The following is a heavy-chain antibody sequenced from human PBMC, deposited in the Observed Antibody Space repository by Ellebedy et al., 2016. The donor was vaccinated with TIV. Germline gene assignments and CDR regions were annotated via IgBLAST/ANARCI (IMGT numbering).Heavy chain of an antibody. J-gene: IGHJ4*02. CDR3: ARLGVISAAGASDY. Sequence: PGGSLRLSCVASGFTFTDYYMSWFRQAPGKGPEWVSYISYSGDLMYYADSVKGRFTTSRDNAENSLYLQMNSLRAEDTAVYYCARLGVISAAGASDYWGQGTLVIVSS. CDR1: GFTFTDYY. D-gene: IGHD6-13*01. CDR2: ISYSGDLM. V-gene: IGHV3-11*01.